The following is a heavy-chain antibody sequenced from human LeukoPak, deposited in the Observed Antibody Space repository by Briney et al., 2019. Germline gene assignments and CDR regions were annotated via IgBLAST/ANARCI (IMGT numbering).Heavy chain of an antibody. D-gene: IGHD3-3*01. V-gene: IGHV1-2*02. CDR2: INPNSGGT. Sequence: ASVKVSCKASGYTFTGYYMHWVRQAPGQGLEWMGWINPNSGGTNYAQKFQGRVTMTRDTSISTAYMELGRLRSDDTAVYYCARSSITIFGVVIIDNWFDPWGQGTLVTVSS. CDR3: ARSSITIFGVVIIDNWFDP. J-gene: IGHJ5*02. CDR1: GYTFTGYY.